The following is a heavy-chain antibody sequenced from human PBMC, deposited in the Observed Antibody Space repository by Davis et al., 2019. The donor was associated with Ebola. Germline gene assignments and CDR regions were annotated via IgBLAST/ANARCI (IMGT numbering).Heavy chain of an antibody. V-gene: IGHV3-23*01. CDR3: AKEDSTYYFDY. Sequence: GESLKISCAASGFTFNTYAMSWVRQPPGKGLEWISSISSSGTVTYYADSVKGRFTISRDSSKNTLDLQMNTLRAEDTALYYCAKEDSTYYFDYWGQGTLVTVSS. CDR1: GFTFNTYA. J-gene: IGHJ4*02. D-gene: IGHD2-15*01. CDR2: ISSSGTVT.